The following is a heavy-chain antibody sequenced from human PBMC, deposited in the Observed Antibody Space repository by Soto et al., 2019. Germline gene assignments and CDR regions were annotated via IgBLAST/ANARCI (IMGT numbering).Heavy chain of an antibody. J-gene: IGHJ4*02. CDR2: SNHSGST. D-gene: IGHD3-10*01. CDR3: ASGAGYFDY. Sequence: QVQLQQWGAGLLKPSETLSLTCAVYGGSFSGYYWSWIRQPPGKGLEWIGESNHSGSTNYNPSLKSRVTISVDTSENQFSLKLSSVTAADTAVYYCASGAGYFDYWGQGTLVTVSS. V-gene: IGHV4-34*01. CDR1: GGSFSGYY.